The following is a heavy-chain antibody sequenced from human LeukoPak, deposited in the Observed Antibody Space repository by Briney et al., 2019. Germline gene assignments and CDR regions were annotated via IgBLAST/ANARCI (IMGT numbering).Heavy chain of an antibody. CDR2: MNPNSGNT. CDR3: ARVGSLSDCSGGSCYHFDY. CDR1: GSTFTSYD. J-gene: IGHJ4*02. Sequence: GASVKVSCKASGSTFTSYDINWVRQATGQGLEWMGWMNPNSGNTGYAQKFQGRVTFTRDTSITTAYMELSSLRPEDTAVYYCARVGSLSDCSGGSCYHFDYWGQGTLVTVSS. D-gene: IGHD2-15*01. V-gene: IGHV1-8*03.